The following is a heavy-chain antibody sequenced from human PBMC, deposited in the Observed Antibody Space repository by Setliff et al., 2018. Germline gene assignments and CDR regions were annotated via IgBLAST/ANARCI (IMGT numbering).Heavy chain of an antibody. CDR3: AGVHWTTNWFLHY. V-gene: IGHV3-30*03. J-gene: IGHJ4*01. CDR1: GFAFDSYA. Sequence: PGGSLRLSCAASGFAFDSYAMHWVRQAPGKGLEWVAIIFHDGRDIYYGDSVQGRFAISRDNSKNTLYLQMNSLGSDDTAVYYCAGVHWTTNWFLHYWGQGTLVTVSS. CDR2: IFHDGRDI. D-gene: IGHD7-27*01.